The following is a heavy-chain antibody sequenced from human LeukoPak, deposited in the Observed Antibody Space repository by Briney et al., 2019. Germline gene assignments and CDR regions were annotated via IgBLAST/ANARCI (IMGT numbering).Heavy chain of an antibody. J-gene: IGHJ4*02. CDR1: GFTFSSYA. CDR3: AKDTLYIAALSD. V-gene: IGHV3-9*01. D-gene: IGHD6-6*01. CDR2: ISWNSGSI. Sequence: GGSLRLSCAASGFTFSSYAMHWVRQAPGKGLEWVSGISWNSGSIGYADSVKGRFTISRDNAKNSLYLQMNSLRAEDTALYYCAKDTLYIAALSDWGQGTLVTVSS.